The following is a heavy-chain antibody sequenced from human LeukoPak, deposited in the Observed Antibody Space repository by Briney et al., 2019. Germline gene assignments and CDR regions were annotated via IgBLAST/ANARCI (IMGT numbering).Heavy chain of an antibody. CDR2: IYYSGST. CDR1: GGSISSYY. CDR3: ARDTLGLRGFDY. D-gene: IGHD4-17*01. J-gene: IGHJ4*02. V-gene: IGHV4-59*06. Sequence: SETLSLTCTVSGGSISSYYWSWIRQHPGKGLEWIGYIYYSGSTYYNPSLKSRVTISVDTSKNQFSLKLSSVTAADTAVYYCARDTLGLRGFDYWGQGTLVTVSS.